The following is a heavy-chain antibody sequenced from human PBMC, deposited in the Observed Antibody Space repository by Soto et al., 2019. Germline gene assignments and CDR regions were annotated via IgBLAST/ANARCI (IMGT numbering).Heavy chain of an antibody. CDR3: ARHETYCSGGSCYGPFFQH. D-gene: IGHD2-15*01. CDR1: GGSISSGGYY. CDR2: IYYSGST. V-gene: IGHV4-31*01. J-gene: IGHJ1*01. Sequence: SETLSLTCTVSGGSISSGGYYWSWIRQHPGKGLEWIGYIYYSGSTYYNPSRDQFSLRLSSVTAADTAVYYCARHETYCSGGSCYGPFFQHWAQGTLVTVSS.